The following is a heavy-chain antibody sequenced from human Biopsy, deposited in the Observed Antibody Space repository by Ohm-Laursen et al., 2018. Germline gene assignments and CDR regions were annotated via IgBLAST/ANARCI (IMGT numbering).Heavy chain of an antibody. D-gene: IGHD2-2*01. CDR2: INSKSGDT. V-gene: IGHV1-2*02. CDR1: GYTFTAFS. Sequence: ASVKVSCNPSGYTFTAFSVHWLRQAPGQGLEWMGWINSKSGDTDYPQNFQGRVSMTRDTSISTAYMDLSRLRSDDTAVYYCARGRRHCSGTCSRWYFDLWGRGTLVTVSS. CDR3: ARGRRHCSGTCSRWYFDL. J-gene: IGHJ2*01.